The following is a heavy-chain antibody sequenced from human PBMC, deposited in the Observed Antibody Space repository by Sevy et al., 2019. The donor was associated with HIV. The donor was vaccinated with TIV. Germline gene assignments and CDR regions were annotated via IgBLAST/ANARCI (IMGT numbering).Heavy chain of an antibody. CDR2: ISRASDSI. V-gene: IGHV3-48*02. J-gene: IGHJ4*02. CDR3: AREHTGSFPDF. Sequence: GSLRLSCAASGFTFRDYPMNWIRQAPGKGLEWLSYISRASDSIYYAGSVMGRFTVSRDNAKNSLYLQMDRLSDEDTAIYYCAREHTGSFPDFWGQGTLVTVSS. CDR1: GFTFRDYP. D-gene: IGHD1-26*01.